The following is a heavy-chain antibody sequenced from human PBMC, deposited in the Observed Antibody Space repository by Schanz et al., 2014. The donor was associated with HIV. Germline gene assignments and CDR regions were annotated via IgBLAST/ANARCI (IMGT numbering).Heavy chain of an antibody. Sequence: QVQLVESGGRVVQPGRSLRLSCAASGFTFSTYGMHWVRQAPGKGLEWVAVIWYDGSNKYYADSVKGRFTISRDNSKNTLYLQMNSLRAEDRAVYYCARGSGPYYYYYGMDVWGQGTTVTVSS. CDR3: ARGSGPYYYYYGMDV. D-gene: IGHD3-10*01. CDR1: GFTFSTYG. V-gene: IGHV3-33*01. J-gene: IGHJ6*02. CDR2: IWYDGSNK.